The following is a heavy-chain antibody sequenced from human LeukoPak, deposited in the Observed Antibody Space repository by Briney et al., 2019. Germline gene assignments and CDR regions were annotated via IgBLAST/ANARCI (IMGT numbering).Heavy chain of an antibody. CDR3: AKGASYYYYYGTDV. V-gene: IGHV3-23*01. Sequence: GGSLRLSCAASGFTFSSYAMSWVREAPGKGREWGSDISGSGGSTYYADSVRGGFTISRDNSKNTLYVQMHSLRAEDNAVYYCAKGASYYYYYGTDVWGQGTTVTVSS. CDR2: ISGSGGST. CDR1: GFTFSSYA. J-gene: IGHJ6*02. D-gene: IGHD5-18*01.